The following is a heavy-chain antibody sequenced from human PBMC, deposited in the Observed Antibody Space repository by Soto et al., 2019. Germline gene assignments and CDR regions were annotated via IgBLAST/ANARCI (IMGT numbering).Heavy chain of an antibody. Sequence: EVQLVESGGGLVKPGGSLRLSCAASGFTLSTHRMSWVRQAPGKALEWVSSISSSSGYIYYADSVKGRFTISRDNAKNSLDLQMNSLRAEDTAVYYCARDQGEYDIMTERYFYYMDVWGKGTTVTISS. D-gene: IGHD3-9*01. CDR2: ISSSSGYI. J-gene: IGHJ6*03. CDR1: GFTLSTHR. CDR3: ARDQGEYDIMTERYFYYMDV. V-gene: IGHV3-21*04.